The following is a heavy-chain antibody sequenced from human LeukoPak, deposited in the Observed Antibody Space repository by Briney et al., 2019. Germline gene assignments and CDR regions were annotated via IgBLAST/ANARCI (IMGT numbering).Heavy chain of an antibody. CDR3: AKDAAMVYFDY. CDR1: GFTFSSYG. J-gene: IGHJ4*02. CDR2: IWYDGSNK. V-gene: IGHV3-30*02. D-gene: IGHD5-18*01. Sequence: GGSLRLSCAASGFTFSSYGMHWVRQAPGKGLEWVAFIWYDGSNKYYADSVKGRFTISRDNSKNTLYLQMNSLRAEDTAVYYCAKDAAMVYFDYWGQGTLVTVSS.